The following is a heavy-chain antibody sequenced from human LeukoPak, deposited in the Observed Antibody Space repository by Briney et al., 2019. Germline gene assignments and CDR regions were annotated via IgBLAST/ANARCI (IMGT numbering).Heavy chain of an antibody. D-gene: IGHD5-24*01. CDR2: IYIGGNT. V-gene: IGHV3-53*01. Sequence: GGSLRLSCAASGFTFDDYGMSWVRQAPGKGLEWVSVIYIGGNTYYAESVKGRFTISRDNSENTLYLQLNSLRAEDTAVYYCVRGDGYNFFDYWGQGTLVTVSS. J-gene: IGHJ4*02. CDR3: VRGDGYNFFDY. CDR1: GFTFDDYG.